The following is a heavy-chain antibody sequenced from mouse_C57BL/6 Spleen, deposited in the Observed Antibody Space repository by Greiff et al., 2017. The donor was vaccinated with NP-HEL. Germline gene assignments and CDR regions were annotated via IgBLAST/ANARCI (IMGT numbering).Heavy chain of an antibody. V-gene: IGHV3-6*01. CDR2: ISYDGSN. CDR1: GYSITSGYY. J-gene: IGHJ2*01. CDR3: ARGPRPGYFDY. Sequence: EVKLQQSGPGLVKPSQSLSLTCSVTGYSITSGYYWNWIRQFPGNKLEWMGYISYDGSNNYNPSLKNRISITRDTSKNQFFLKLNSVTTEDTATYYCARGPRPGYFDYWGQGTTLTVSS. D-gene: IGHD1-2*01.